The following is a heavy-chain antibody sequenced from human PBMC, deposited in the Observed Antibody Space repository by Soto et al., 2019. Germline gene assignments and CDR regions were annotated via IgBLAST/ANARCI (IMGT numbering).Heavy chain of an antibody. CDR2: IYYSGST. CDR3: ARLDCSGGSCYGIFDI. Sequence: SETLSLTCTVSGGSISSYYWSWIRQPPGKGLEWIGYIYYSGSTNYNPSLKSRVTISVDTSKNQFSLKLSSVTAADTAVYYCARLDCSGGSCYGIFDIWGQGTMVT. CDR1: GGSISSYY. V-gene: IGHV4-59*08. J-gene: IGHJ3*02. D-gene: IGHD2-15*01.